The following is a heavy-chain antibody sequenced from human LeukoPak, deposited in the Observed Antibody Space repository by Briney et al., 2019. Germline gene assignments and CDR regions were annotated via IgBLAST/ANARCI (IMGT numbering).Heavy chain of an antibody. CDR2: INPSSGGT. CDR1: GYTFTDYY. CDR3: ARDSGEVPDY. J-gene: IGHJ4*02. Sequence: ASVKVSCKASGYTFTDYYMHWVRQAPGQGLEWMGWINPSSGGTNYAQRFQGRVTVTRDTSISTAYMDLSRLRSDDTAVYYCARDSGEVPDYWGQGTLVTVSS. D-gene: IGHD3-10*01. V-gene: IGHV1-2*02.